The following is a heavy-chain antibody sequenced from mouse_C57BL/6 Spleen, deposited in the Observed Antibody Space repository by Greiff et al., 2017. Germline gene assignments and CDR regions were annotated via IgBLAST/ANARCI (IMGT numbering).Heavy chain of an antibody. J-gene: IGHJ2*01. D-gene: IGHD2-2*01. CDR1: GYNFTSYW. V-gene: IGHV1-55*01. CDR3: ARQGYGYDGEYYFDY. Sequence: QVQLQQPGAELVKPGASVKMSCKASGYNFTSYWITWVKQRPGQGLEWIGDIYPGSGSTTYNEKFKSKATLTIDTSSSTAYMQLSSLTSEDSAVYYCARQGYGYDGEYYFDYWGQGTTLTVSS. CDR2: IYPGSGST.